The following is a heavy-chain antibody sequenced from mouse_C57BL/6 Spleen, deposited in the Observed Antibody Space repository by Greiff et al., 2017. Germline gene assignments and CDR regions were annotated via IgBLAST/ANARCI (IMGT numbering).Heavy chain of an antibody. CDR3: ARRTSKYFDV. J-gene: IGHJ1*03. Sequence: EVHLVESGGGLVQPGGSLKLSCAASGFTFSDYYMYWVRQTPEKRLEWVGYISNGGGSTYYPDTVKGRYTISRDNAKNTLYLQMSRLKSEDTAMYYCARRTSKYFDVWGTGTTVTVSS. CDR2: ISNGGGST. CDR1: GFTFSDYY. V-gene: IGHV5-12*01.